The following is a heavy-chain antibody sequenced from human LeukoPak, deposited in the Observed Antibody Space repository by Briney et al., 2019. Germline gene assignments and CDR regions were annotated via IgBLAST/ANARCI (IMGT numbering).Heavy chain of an antibody. J-gene: IGHJ4*02. CDR1: GFTFSSYS. V-gene: IGHV3-21*01. CDR3: ARETCSSTSCYVDFDY. D-gene: IGHD2-2*01. Sequence: GGSLRLSCAASGFTFSSYSMNWVRQAPGKGLEWVSSISSSSSYIYYADSVKGRFTISRDNAKNSLYLQMNSLRAEDTAVYYCARETCSSTSCYVDFDYWGQGTLVTVSS. CDR2: ISSSSSYI.